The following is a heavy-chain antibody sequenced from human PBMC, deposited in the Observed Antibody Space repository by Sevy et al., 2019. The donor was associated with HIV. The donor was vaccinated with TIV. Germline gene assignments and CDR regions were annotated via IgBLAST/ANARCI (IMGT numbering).Heavy chain of an antibody. V-gene: IGHV1-18*01. CDR2: ISPFNNKT. J-gene: IGHJ5*02. D-gene: IGHD2-21*01. CDR3: ARHRVHDWCEGWFDP. CDR1: GYTFSNYG. Sequence: ASVKVSCKASGYTFSNYGISWVRQAPGQGLEWMGWISPFNNKTNYAQKFQGRVSLTSDTSATTAYMEVTSLRSDDTAVYYCARHRVHDWCEGWFDPRGQGTLVTVSS.